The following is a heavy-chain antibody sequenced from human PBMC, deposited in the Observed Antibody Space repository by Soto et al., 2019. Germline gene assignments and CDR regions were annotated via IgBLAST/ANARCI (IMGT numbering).Heavy chain of an antibody. Sequence: ASVKVACRXSGYTFTGYYMHWVRQATGQGLEWMGWINPNSGGTNYAQKFQGWVTMTRDTSISTAYMELSRLRSDDTAVYYCARAGPYYYYYYMDVWGKGTTVTGSS. CDR3: ARAGPYYYYYYMDV. CDR1: GYTFTGYY. CDR2: INPNSGGT. V-gene: IGHV1-2*04. J-gene: IGHJ6*03.